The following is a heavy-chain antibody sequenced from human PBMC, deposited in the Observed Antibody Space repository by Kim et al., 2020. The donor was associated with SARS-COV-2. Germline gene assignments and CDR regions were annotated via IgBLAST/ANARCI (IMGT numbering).Heavy chain of an antibody. D-gene: IGHD3-3*01. CDR3: ARGGYDFWSGYYRYGMDV. V-gene: IGHV3-48*03. CDR1: GFTFSSYE. CDR2: ISSSGSTI. J-gene: IGHJ6*02. Sequence: GGSLRLSCAASGFTFSSYEMNWVRQAPGKGLEWVSYISSSGSTIYYADSVKGRFTISRDNAKNSLYLQMNSLRAEDTAVYYCARGGYDFWSGYYRYGMDVWGQGTTVTVSS.